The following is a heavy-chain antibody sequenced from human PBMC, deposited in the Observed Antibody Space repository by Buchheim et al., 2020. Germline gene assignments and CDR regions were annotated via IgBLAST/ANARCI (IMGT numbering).Heavy chain of an antibody. D-gene: IGHD2/OR15-2a*01. CDR3: AKHSIP. V-gene: IGHV3-7*03. J-gene: IGHJ5*02. CDR2: INEDGTEK. Sequence: EVYLVESGGGLVQPGGSLRLSCAASRFTFRNYWMNWVRQAPGKGLEWVANINEDGTEKYYVVSVKGRFTISRDNAMSSVYLQMSSLRVEDTAVYYCAKHSIPWGQGT. CDR1: RFTFRNYW.